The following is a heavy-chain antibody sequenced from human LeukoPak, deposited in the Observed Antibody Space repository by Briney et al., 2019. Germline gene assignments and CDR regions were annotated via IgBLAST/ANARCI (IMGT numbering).Heavy chain of an antibody. D-gene: IGHD3-22*01. J-gene: IGHJ1*01. CDR2: IYHSGST. CDR3: ASGYYDAEYFQH. CDR1: GGSISSGGYS. Sequence: PSETLSLTCAVSGGSISSGGYSWSWIRQPPGKGLEWIGYIYHSGSTYYNPSFKSRVTISVDRSKNQFSLKLSSVTAADTAVYYCASGYYDAEYFQHWGQGTLVTVSS. V-gene: IGHV4-30-2*01.